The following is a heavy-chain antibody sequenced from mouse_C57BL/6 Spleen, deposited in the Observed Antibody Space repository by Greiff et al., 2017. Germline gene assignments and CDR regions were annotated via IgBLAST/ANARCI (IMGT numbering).Heavy chain of an antibody. J-gene: IGHJ2*01. CDR3: ARATTVVAPNYFDY. CDR1: GYTFTSYW. CDR2: IDPSDSET. V-gene: IGHV1-52*01. Sequence: VKLMESGAELVRPGSSVKLSCKASGYTFTSYWMHWVKQRPIQGLEWIGNIDPSDSETHYNQKFKDKATLTVDKSSSTAYMQLSSLTSEDSAVYYCARATTVVAPNYFDYWGQGTTLTVSS. D-gene: IGHD1-1*01.